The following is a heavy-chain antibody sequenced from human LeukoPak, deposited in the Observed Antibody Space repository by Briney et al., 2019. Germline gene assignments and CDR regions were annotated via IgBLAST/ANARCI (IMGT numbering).Heavy chain of an antibody. CDR3: ARDLSIAARDSGKPKGGHGGY. Sequence: ASVKVSCKASGYTFTGYYMHRVRQAPGQGLEWMGWINPNSGGTNYAQKFQGRVTMTRDTSISTAYMELSRLRSDDTAVYYCARDLSIAARDSGKPKGGHGGYWGQGTLVTVSS. V-gene: IGHV1-2*02. J-gene: IGHJ4*02. CDR1: GYTFTGYY. D-gene: IGHD6-6*01. CDR2: INPNSGGT.